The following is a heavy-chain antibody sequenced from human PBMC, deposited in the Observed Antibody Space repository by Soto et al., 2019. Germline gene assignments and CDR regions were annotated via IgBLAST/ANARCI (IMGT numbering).Heavy chain of an antibody. V-gene: IGHV4-59*12. Sequence: PSETLSLTCTVSGGSISSYYWSWIRQPPGKGLEWIGYIYYSGSTNYNPSLKSRVTISVDTSKNQFSLKLSSVTPEDTAVYYCARAPGYDHYHYYGMDVWGQGTTVTVSS. CDR3: ARAPGYDHYHYYGMDV. CDR1: GGSISSYY. D-gene: IGHD3-3*01. CDR2: IYYSGST. J-gene: IGHJ6*02.